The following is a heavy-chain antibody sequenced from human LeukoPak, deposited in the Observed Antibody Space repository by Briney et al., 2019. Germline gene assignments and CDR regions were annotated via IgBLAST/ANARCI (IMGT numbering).Heavy chain of an antibody. CDR1: GGTFSSYA. J-gene: IGHJ4*02. D-gene: IGHD1-26*01. V-gene: IGHV1-69*06. Sequence: SVKVSCKASGGTFSSYAISWVRQGPGQGLEWMGGIIPIFGTANYAQKFQGRVTITADKSTSTAYMELSSLRSEDTAVYYCARDLNVGATTDWGQGTLVTVSS. CDR2: IIPIFGTA. CDR3: ARDLNVGATTD.